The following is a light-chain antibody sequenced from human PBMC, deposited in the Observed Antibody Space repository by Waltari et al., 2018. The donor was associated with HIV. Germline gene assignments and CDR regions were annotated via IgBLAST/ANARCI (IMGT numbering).Light chain of an antibody. V-gene: IGLV1-40*01. J-gene: IGLJ2*01. CDR1: SSTIGAGSD. CDR2: RNN. CDR3: QSYDGTLSGVV. Sequence: QSVLTQPPSVSGAPGQRVTISCTGSSSTIGAGSDVHWYQHLPGTAPTLLIYRNNNRPSGVPDRVSGSKSGTSASLAITGLQPEDEAHYYCQSYDGTLSGVVFGGGTKLTVL.